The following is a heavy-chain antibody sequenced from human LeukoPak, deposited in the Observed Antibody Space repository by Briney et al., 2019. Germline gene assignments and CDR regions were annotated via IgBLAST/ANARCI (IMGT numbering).Heavy chain of an antibody. CDR2: IYPSGNT. Sequence: PSETLSLTCAVSGASISSGGSSWSWIRQPPGKGLEWIGYIYPSGNTYYNPSLKSRVTISLDKSKNQFSLNLTSVTAADTAVYYCARLSGYSSGHYYSDYWGQGTLVTVSS. CDR1: GASISSGGSS. J-gene: IGHJ4*02. V-gene: IGHV4-30-2*01. CDR3: ARLSGYSSGHYYSDY. D-gene: IGHD3-22*01.